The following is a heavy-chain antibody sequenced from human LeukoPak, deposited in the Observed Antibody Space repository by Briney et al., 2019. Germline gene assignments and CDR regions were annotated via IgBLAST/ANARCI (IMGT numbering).Heavy chain of an antibody. CDR2: IIPILGIA. CDR3: ARDPPAYYDFWSGYRRSPDAFDI. Sequence: SVKVSCKASGGTFSSYTISWVRQAPGQGLEWMGRIIPILGIANYAQKFQGRVTITADKSTSTAYMELSSLRSEDTAVYCCARDPPAYYDFWSGYRRSPDAFDIWGQGTMVTVSS. J-gene: IGHJ3*02. V-gene: IGHV1-69*04. D-gene: IGHD3-3*01. CDR1: GGTFSSYT.